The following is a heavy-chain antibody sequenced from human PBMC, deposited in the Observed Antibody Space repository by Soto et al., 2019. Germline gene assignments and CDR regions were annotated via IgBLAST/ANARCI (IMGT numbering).Heavy chain of an antibody. CDR1: GFTFSSYA. CDR2: ISGSGGST. CDR3: AKINGVVGAWAHFDP. J-gene: IGHJ5*02. V-gene: IGHV3-23*01. D-gene: IGHD1-26*01. Sequence: PGGSLRLSCAASGFTFSSYAMSWVRQAPGKGLEWVSAISGSGGSTYYADSVKGRFTISRDNSKNTLYLQMNSLRAEDTAVYYCAKINGVVGAWAHFDPWGPGTLVTVSS.